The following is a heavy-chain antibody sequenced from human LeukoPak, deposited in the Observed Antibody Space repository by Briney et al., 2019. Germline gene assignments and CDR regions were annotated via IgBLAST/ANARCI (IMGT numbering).Heavy chain of an antibody. Sequence: GSLRLSCAASGFTFSSYGMHWVRQAPGKGLEWVAVIWYDGSNKYYADSVKGRFTISRDNSKNTLYLQMNSLRAEDTAVYYCARDSYDYGDYPLGPWGQGTLVTVSS. V-gene: IGHV3-33*01. CDR3: ARDSYDYGDYPLGP. CDR2: IWYDGSNK. D-gene: IGHD4-17*01. CDR1: GFTFSSYG. J-gene: IGHJ5*02.